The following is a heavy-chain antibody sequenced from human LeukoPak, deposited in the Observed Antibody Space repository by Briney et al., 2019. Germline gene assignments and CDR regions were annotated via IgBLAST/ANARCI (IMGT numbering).Heavy chain of an antibody. CDR3: ARQAGVAVADSYYYYGMDV. J-gene: IGHJ6*02. D-gene: IGHD6-19*01. CDR1: AGSITSSSYY. V-gene: IGHV4-39*01. CDR2: IYYSGST. Sequence: SQSLSLTRTLDAGSITSSSYYWGWIRHPPGKGLEWSGRIYYSGSTYYNPTLKSRVTITVDTSKNQFSLKLSSVTAADTAVYYCARQAGVAVADSYYYYGMDVWGQGTTVTVSS.